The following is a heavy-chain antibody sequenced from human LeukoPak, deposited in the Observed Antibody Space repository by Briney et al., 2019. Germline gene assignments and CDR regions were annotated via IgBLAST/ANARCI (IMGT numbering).Heavy chain of an antibody. J-gene: IGHJ4*02. CDR2: ISRNSGYI. CDR1: GFIFSSYS. CDR3: ARGRRTGDRGYYFDY. Sequence: GGSLRLSCAASGFIFSSYSMTWVRQSPGKGLEWVSSISRNSGYIYYTDSMKGRLTISRDNANNSLYLQMNNLRAEDTAMYYCARGRRTGDRGYYFDYWGQGTLVTVSS. V-gene: IGHV3-21*01. D-gene: IGHD7-27*01.